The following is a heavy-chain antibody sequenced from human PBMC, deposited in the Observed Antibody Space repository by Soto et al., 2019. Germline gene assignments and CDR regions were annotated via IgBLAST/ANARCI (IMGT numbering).Heavy chain of an antibody. CDR2: IWYDGSNK. J-gene: IGHJ4*02. Sequence: QVQLVESGGGVVQPGRSLRLSCAASGFTFSSYGMHWVRQAPGKGLEWVAVIWYDGSNKYYAGTVKGRFTISRDNSKNTLYLQMNSLRAEDTAVYYCARGITMLAVDYWGQGTLVTVSS. D-gene: IGHD3-22*01. CDR1: GFTFSSYG. CDR3: ARGITMLAVDY. V-gene: IGHV3-33*01.